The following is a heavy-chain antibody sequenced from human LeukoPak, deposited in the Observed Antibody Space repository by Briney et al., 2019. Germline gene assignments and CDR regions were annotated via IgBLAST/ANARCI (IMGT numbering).Heavy chain of an antibody. V-gene: IGHV4-34*01. Sequence: SETLSLTCAVYGGSFSGYDWSWIRQPPGKGLEWIGEINHSGTTNYNPSLKSRVTISVDTSKNQFSLKLSSVTAADTSMYYCARRSREGYLEYFDYWAQGTLVTVSS. CDR3: ARRSREGYLEYFDY. CDR2: INHSGTT. CDR1: GGSFSGYD. J-gene: IGHJ4*02. D-gene: IGHD3-3*01.